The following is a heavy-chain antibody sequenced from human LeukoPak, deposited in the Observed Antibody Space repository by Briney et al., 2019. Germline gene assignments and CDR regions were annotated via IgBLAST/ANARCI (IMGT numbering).Heavy chain of an antibody. J-gene: IGHJ4*02. V-gene: IGHV1-46*01. CDR1: GYTFTSYY. CDR2: IKPSGGST. D-gene: IGHD4-17*01. Sequence: ASVNVSCKASGYTFTSYYMHWVRQAPGQGLEWVGIIKPSGGSTSYAQKFQGRVTMTRDTSISTAYMELSRLRSDDTAVHYCARVDGYGDYVIDYWGQGTLVTVSS. CDR3: ARVDGYGDYVIDY.